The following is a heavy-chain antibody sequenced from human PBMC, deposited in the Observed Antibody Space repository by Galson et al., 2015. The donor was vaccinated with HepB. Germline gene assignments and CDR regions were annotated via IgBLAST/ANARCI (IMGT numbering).Heavy chain of an antibody. CDR1: GDSVSSNSEA. J-gene: IGHJ4*02. CDR2: TYYRSKWYY. CDR3: ARDDRLTGTAVGFDY. D-gene: IGHD1-1*01. Sequence: CAISGDSVSSNSEAWHWIRQSPSRGLEWLGRTYYRSKWYYDYAVSVKSRIAINPDTSKNLSSLQLKSVTPEDTAIYYCARDDRLTGTAVGFDYWGQGTLVTVSS. V-gene: IGHV6-1*01.